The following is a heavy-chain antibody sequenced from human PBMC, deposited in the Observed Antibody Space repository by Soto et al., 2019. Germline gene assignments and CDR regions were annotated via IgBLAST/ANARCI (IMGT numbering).Heavy chain of an antibody. CDR1: GGSISSYY. J-gene: IGHJ4*02. V-gene: IGHV4-59*01. CDR2: IYYSGST. D-gene: IGHD3-22*01. CDR3: ARGEYYDSSGSL. Sequence: QVQLQESGPGLVKPSETLSLTCTVSGGSISSYYWSWIRQPPGKGLEWIGYIYYSGSTNYNPSLKSRVTISVDTSKNQFSLKLSSVTAADTAVYYCARGEYYDSSGSLWGQGTLVTVSS.